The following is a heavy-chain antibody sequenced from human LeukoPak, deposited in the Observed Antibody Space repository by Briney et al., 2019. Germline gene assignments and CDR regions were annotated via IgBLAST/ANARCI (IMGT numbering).Heavy chain of an antibody. J-gene: IGHJ4*02. V-gene: IGHV4-61*01. D-gene: IGHD6-19*01. CDR2: IYYSGST. CDR3: ARWAVAGWGGPQFDY. Sequence: SETLSLTCTVCGGSVSSGSYYWSWIRQPPGKGLEWIGYIYYSGSTNYNPSLKSRVTISVDTSKNQFSLKLSSVTAADTAVYYCARWAVAGWGGPQFDYWGQGTLVTVSS. CDR1: GGSVSSGSYY.